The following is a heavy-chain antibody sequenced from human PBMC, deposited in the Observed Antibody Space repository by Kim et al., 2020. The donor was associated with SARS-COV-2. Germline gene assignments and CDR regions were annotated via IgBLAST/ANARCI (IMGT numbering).Heavy chain of an antibody. Sequence: GGSLRLSCAASGFTFSNYWMHWVRQAPGKGLVWVSLINSDGSTTNYADSVKGRFTISRDNAKNTLYLQMNSLRAEDTAVYYCARVSAGGYWGQGTLVTVSS. CDR3: ARVSAGGY. CDR2: INSDGSTT. V-gene: IGHV3-74*01. J-gene: IGHJ4*02. CDR1: GFTFSNYW. D-gene: IGHD3-16*01.